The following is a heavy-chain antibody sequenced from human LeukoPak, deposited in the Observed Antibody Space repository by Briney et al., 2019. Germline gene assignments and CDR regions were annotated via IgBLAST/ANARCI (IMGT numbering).Heavy chain of an antibody. CDR2: ISAYNGNT. J-gene: IGHJ3*02. D-gene: IGHD3-10*01. Sequence: ASVKVSCKASGYTFTSYGISWVRQAPGQGLEWMGWISAYNGNTNYAQKLQGRGTMTTDTSTSKAYLELRSLRSDDTAVYYCARVQLWPDAFDIWGQGTMVTVSS. CDR3: ARVQLWPDAFDI. V-gene: IGHV1-18*01. CDR1: GYTFTSYG.